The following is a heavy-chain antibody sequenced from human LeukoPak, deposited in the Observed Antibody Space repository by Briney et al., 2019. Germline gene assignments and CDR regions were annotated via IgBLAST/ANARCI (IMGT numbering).Heavy chain of an antibody. J-gene: IGHJ6*02. CDR2: INSSSSYI. Sequence: YLSLYCSASRFTFSSYSMNWVRQAPGKGLEWVSSINSSSSYIYYADSVKGRFTIYRDNAKNSLYLQMNSLRAEDTAVYYCARDFNIAYCCGDCSPGYDGMDVWGQGTTVTVSS. CDR1: RFTFSSYS. V-gene: IGHV3-21*01. CDR3: ARDFNIAYCCGDCSPGYDGMDV. D-gene: IGHD2-21*02.